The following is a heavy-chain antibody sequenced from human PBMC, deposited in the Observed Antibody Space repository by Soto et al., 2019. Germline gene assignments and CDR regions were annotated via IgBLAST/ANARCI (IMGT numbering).Heavy chain of an antibody. V-gene: IGHV6-1*01. D-gene: IGHD7-27*01. CDR3: ARLTGNSWLDS. CDR2: TYYRSKWYN. J-gene: IGHJ5*01. CDR1: GDSVSTNSAT. Sequence: SQTLSLTCAISGDSVSTNSATWDWIRQSPSRSLEWLGRTYYRSKWYNDYAVSVKGRITINPDTSNNQLSLQLNSVTPDDTAVYYFARLTGNSWLDSLGQENLVTISS.